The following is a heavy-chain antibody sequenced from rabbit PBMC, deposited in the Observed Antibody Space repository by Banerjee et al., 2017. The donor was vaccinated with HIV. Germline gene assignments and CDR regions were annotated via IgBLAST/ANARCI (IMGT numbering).Heavy chain of an antibody. CDR1: GFSFSSSYW. J-gene: IGHJ3*01. V-gene: IGHV1S45*01. CDR2: IYAGSSGST. Sequence: QEQLEESGGDLVKPEGSLTLTCTASGFSFSSSYWICWVRQAPGKGLEWIACIYAGSSGSTYYASWAKGRFTISKTSSTTVTLQMTSLTAADTATYFCARDTYGYASYPYAITRLDLWGQGTLVTVS. CDR3: ARDTYGYASYPYAITRLDL. D-gene: IGHD6-1*01.